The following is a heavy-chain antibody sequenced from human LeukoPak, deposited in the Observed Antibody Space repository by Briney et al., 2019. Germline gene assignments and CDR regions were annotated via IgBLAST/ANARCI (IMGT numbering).Heavy chain of an antibody. D-gene: IGHD3-9*01. CDR2: IGFGDDSA. Sequence: PGGSLRLSCAASGFTFNSYAMSWVRQAPGKGLEWASTIGFGDDSAYYADSVKGRFTISRDNSKNALYLQMNYLRAEDTAVYYCAKDPTSVGGRHDWLLDSWGQGTLVTVSS. V-gene: IGHV3-23*01. CDR3: AKDPTSVGGRHDWLLDS. CDR1: GFTFNSYA. J-gene: IGHJ5*02.